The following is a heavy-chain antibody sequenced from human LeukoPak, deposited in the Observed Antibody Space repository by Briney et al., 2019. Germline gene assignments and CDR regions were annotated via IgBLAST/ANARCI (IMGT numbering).Heavy chain of an antibody. CDR3: ARDAFPDGLNLFYY. V-gene: IGHV4-59*12. Sequence: PSENLSLNCAVYGGSFSGYYWTWIRQPPGKGREWIGYIYYSGSTNYNPSLKSRVTISVDTSKNQVSLKLSSVTAADTAVYYCARDAFPDGLNLFYYWGQGTLVTVSS. CDR1: GGSFSGYY. D-gene: IGHD5-24*01. CDR2: IYYSGST. J-gene: IGHJ4*02.